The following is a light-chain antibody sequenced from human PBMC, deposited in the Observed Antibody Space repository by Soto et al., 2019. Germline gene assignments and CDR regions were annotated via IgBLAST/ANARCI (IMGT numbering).Light chain of an antibody. Sequence: QSALTQPPSASGSPGQSVTISCTGTSSDVGAYNYVSWYQQYPGKAPKLMIYEVTKRPSGVPDRFSGSKSGNTASLTVSVLQDEDEADYYCTSYVGNDIWVFGGGTKVTVL. CDR3: TSYVGNDIWV. V-gene: IGLV2-8*01. CDR1: SSDVGAYNY. J-gene: IGLJ3*02. CDR2: EVT.